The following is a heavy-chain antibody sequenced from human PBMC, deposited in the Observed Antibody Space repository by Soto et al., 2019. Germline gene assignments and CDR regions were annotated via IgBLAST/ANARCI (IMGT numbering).Heavy chain of an antibody. D-gene: IGHD2-2*01. CDR2: ISSGGFIT. CDR3: ATGVVPATKWGYYSYGLDV. V-gene: IGHV3-11*01. Sequence: GGTLRLPCAASGFTFSDYYMSWIRQAPGKGLEWVSYISSGGFITYYADSVKGRFTTSWDKAKNSLYLQMHTLSANDTAVYYCATGVVPATKWGYYSYGLDVWGQGTTVTVSS. J-gene: IGHJ6*02. CDR1: GFTFSDYY.